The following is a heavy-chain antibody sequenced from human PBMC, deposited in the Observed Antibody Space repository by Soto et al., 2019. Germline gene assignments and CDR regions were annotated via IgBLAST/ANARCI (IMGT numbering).Heavy chain of an antibody. D-gene: IGHD4-17*01. J-gene: IGHJ4*02. Sequence: EVHLVASGGGLIQPGGSLRLSCAASGFAFSRHDMHWVRQPTGRGLEWVSSIGIAGDTHYSGSVKGRFTLSRENAKNSLYVLMNNQRAGATAVYYCDRGDDGVFNYCGQGILVTVSS. CDR3: DRGDDGVFNY. CDR2: IGIAGDT. V-gene: IGHV3-13*01. CDR1: GFAFSRHD.